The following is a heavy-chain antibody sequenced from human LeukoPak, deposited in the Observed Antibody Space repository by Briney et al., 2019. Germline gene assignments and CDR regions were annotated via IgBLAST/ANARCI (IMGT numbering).Heavy chain of an antibody. CDR1: GFIFNDYW. CDR2: INSDGRSI. J-gene: IGHJ4*02. D-gene: IGHD1-1*01. V-gene: IGHV3-74*01. Sequence: GGSLRLSCAASGFIFNDYWMQWVRQGPGKGLVWVSRINSDGRSIDYADSVKGSFTISRNTARNSLYLQMNSLRAEDTAVYYCAKDTTGDTGGVFDSWGQGTLVTVSS. CDR3: AKDTTGDTGGVFDS.